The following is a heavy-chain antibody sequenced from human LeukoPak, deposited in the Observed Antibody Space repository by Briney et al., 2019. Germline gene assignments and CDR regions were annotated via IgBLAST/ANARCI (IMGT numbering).Heavy chain of an antibody. D-gene: IGHD2-15*01. V-gene: IGHV3-23*01. CDR3: AKGALRYCSGGSCYSGAIDY. CDR2: ISGSGGST. Sequence: GGSLRLSCAASGFTFSSYAMSWVRQAPGKGLEWVSAISGSGGSTYYAGSVKGRFTISRDNSKNTLYLQMNSLRAEDTAVYYCAKGALRYCSGGSCYSGAIDYWGQGTLVTVSS. J-gene: IGHJ4*02. CDR1: GFTFSSYA.